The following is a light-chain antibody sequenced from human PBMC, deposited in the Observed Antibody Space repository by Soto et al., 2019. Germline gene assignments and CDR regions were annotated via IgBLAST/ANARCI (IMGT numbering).Light chain of an antibody. CDR3: QQLNSYPRT. Sequence: DIQLTQSPSFLSASVGDRVTITCRASQGNSSSLAWYQQKPGKAPKLLIYAASTLQSGVPSRFSGSGSGTEFTLTISSLRPEDFATYYCQQLNSYPRTFGQGTKVEIK. CDR1: QGNSSS. CDR2: AAS. V-gene: IGKV1-9*01. J-gene: IGKJ1*01.